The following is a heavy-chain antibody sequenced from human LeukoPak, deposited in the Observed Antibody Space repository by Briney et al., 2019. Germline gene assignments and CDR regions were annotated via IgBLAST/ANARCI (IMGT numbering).Heavy chain of an antibody. CDR1: GYTFTGYY. Sequence: ASVKVSCKASGYTFTGYYMHWVRQAPGQGLEWMGWINPNSGGTNYAQKFQGRVTMTRDTSISTAYMELSRLRSDDTAVYYCARDSRLWFGELSDYWGQGTWSPSPQ. D-gene: IGHD3-10*01. CDR3: ARDSRLWFGELSDY. J-gene: IGHJ4*02. CDR2: INPNSGGT. V-gene: IGHV1-2*02.